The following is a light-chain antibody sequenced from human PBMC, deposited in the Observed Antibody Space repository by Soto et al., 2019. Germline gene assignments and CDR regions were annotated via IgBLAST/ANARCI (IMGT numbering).Light chain of an antibody. J-gene: IGKJ5*01. V-gene: IGKV3-11*01. CDR3: QQRNIWPPVT. CDR1: PSVTNY. Sequence: ENVLTQSPATLSLSPGERATLSCRASPSVTNYLAWYQQKPGQAPRLVIYGAFNRATGIPARFSGSGSGTDFTLTISSLEPEDFAVYYCQQRNIWPPVTFGQGTRLEIK. CDR2: GAF.